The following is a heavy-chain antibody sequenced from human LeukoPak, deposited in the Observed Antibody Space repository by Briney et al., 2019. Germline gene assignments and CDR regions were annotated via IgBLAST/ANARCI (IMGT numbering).Heavy chain of an antibody. CDR2: ISYDGSNK. V-gene: IGHV3-30-3*01. CDR1: GFTVSSNY. D-gene: IGHD2-15*01. J-gene: IGHJ6*02. CDR3: ARVKDIVVVVAAYYYYGMDV. Sequence: GGSLRLSCAASGFTVSSNYMSWVRQAPGKGLEWVAVISYDGSNKYYADSVKGRFTISRDNSKNTLYLQMNSLRAEDTAVYYCARVKDIVVVVAAYYYYGMDVWGQGTTVTVSS.